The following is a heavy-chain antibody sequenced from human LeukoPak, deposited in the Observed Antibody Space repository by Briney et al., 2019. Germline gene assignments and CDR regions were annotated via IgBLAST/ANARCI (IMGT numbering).Heavy chain of an antibody. CDR2: IYYSGST. V-gene: IGHV4-59*01. J-gene: IGHJ3*02. CDR3: ARSHPPAYSSSWFRSFDI. CDR1: AGSISSYY. D-gene: IGHD6-13*01. Sequence: PSETLSLTCTVSAGSISSYYWSWVRPPPGKGLEWIGYIYYSGSTNYNPSLKSRVTISVDTSKNQFSLKLSSVTAADTAVYYCARSHPPAYSSSWFRSFDIWGQGTMVTVSS.